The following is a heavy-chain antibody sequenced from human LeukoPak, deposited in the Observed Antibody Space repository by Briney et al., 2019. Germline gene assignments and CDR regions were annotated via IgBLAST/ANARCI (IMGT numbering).Heavy chain of an antibody. CDR1: GFTFASHA. Sequence: SGGSLRLSCAASGFTFASHAMTWVRQAPGKGLEWVSSISATDGSTYYADSVRGRFTISRDNSKNTLFLQMNSLGAEDTALYYCVACASASCYGDRFDPWGLGTLVTVSS. CDR3: VACASASCYGDRFDP. D-gene: IGHD2-2*01. V-gene: IGHV3-23*01. J-gene: IGHJ5*02. CDR2: ISATDGST.